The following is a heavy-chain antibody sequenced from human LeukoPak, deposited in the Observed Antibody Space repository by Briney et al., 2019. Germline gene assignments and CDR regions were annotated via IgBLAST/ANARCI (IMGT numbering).Heavy chain of an antibody. CDR1: GFTFSNYG. Sequence: PGGSLRLSCAASGFTFSNYGMHWVRQAPGKGLEWVANINQDGTVKYYVDSVKGRFTISRDNAKNSLYLQMNSLRAEDTAVYYCARGMAVAANWFDPWGQGTLVTVSS. CDR3: ARGMAVAANWFDP. V-gene: IGHV3-7*03. D-gene: IGHD6-19*01. CDR2: INQDGTVK. J-gene: IGHJ5*02.